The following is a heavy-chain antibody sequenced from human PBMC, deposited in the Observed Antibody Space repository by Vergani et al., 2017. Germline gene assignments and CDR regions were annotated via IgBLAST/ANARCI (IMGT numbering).Heavy chain of an antibody. CDR2: IYHSGIT. Sequence: QVQLQESGPGLVKPSETLSLTCAVSGYSISSGYYWGWIRQPPGKGLEWIGSIYHSGITYYNPSLKSRVTISVDTSKNQFSLKLSSVTAADTAVYYCAIHFGSGSYSSHFDYWGQGTLVTVSS. V-gene: IGHV4-38-2*01. CDR1: GYSISSGYY. J-gene: IGHJ4*02. D-gene: IGHD3-10*01. CDR3: AIHFGSGSYSSHFDY.